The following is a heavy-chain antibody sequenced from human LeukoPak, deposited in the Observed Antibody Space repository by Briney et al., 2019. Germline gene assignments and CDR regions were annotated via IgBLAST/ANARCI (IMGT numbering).Heavy chain of an antibody. D-gene: IGHD3-22*01. CDR2: INHSGST. J-gene: IGHJ3*02. CDR3: ASITGYFSLAFDI. CDR1: GGSFSGYY. Sequence: PSETLSLTCAVYGGSFSGYYWSWIRQPPGKGLEWIGEINHSGSTNYNPSLKSRVTISVDTSKNQFSLKLSSVTAADTAVYYCASITGYFSLAFDIWGQGTMVTVSS. V-gene: IGHV4-34*01.